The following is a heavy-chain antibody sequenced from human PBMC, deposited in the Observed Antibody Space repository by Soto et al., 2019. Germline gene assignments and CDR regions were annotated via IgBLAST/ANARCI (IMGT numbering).Heavy chain of an antibody. D-gene: IGHD3-10*01. CDR3: ALDSGSDVFDI. J-gene: IGHJ3*02. CDR1: GGSFSSYT. Sequence: QVQLVQSGAEVKKTGSSVKVSCKASGGSFSSYTISWVRQAPGQGFEWMGRIVPMVGRTIYAQKFQGRVAISADKSTTTAYMDLSNLASEDTAMYYCALDSGSDVFDIWGQGTLVTVSS. CDR2: IVPMVGRT. V-gene: IGHV1-69*02.